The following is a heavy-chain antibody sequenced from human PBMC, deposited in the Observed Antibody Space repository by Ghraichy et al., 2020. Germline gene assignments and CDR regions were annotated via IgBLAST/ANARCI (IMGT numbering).Heavy chain of an antibody. V-gene: IGHV4-59*01. CDR1: GDSFSAYY. Sequence: SETLSLTCTVYGDSFSAYYWNWIRQPPGKGLEWIGYINYSGSTNYNPSLESRDTISVDTSKNQFSLKLTSVTAADTAVYYCVRDMRGNRQLFGMDVWGQGTTGTLSS. CDR3: VRDMRGNRQLFGMDV. D-gene: IGHD1-1*01. CDR2: INYSGST. J-gene: IGHJ6*02.